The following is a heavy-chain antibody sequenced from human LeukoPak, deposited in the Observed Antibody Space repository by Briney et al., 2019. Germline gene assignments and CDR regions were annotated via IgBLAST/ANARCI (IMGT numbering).Heavy chain of an antibody. CDR3: AIEYGVPILFDD. CDR2: IIPMLGVA. V-gene: IGHV1-69*04. J-gene: IGHJ4*02. Sequence: ASVKVSCKASGGTFSSYAISWVRQAPGQGLEWMGRIIPMLGVATYAQKFKGRVTITADKSTSTAYMELSSLKSEDTAVYYCAIEYGVPILFDDWGQGTLVAVSS. D-gene: IGHD4/OR15-4a*01. CDR1: GGTFSSYA.